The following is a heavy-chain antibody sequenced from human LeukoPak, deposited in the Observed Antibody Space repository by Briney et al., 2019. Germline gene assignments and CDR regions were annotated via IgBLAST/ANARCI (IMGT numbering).Heavy chain of an antibody. J-gene: IGHJ6*02. D-gene: IGHD3-22*01. CDR2: ITTSGGAK. V-gene: IGHV3-48*01. CDR3: ARDRSPRSGYYYPTNYYYYGMDV. CDR1: GFTFSSYS. Sequence: GGSLRLSCAASGFTFSSYSMNWVRQAPGKGLEWISYITTSGGAKNYADSVKGRFTISRDNAENSLYLQMNSLRAEDTAVYYCARDRSPRSGYYYPTNYYYYGMDVWGQGTTVTVSS.